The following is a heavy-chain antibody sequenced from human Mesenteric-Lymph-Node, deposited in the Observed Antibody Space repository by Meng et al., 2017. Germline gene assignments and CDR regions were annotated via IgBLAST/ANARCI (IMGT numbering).Heavy chain of an antibody. CDR2: INHSGGT. CDR3: ARGFLSFVRVFDY. Sequence: QVQLQQWGAGLLKPSETLSLTCAVYGGSFSGYYWSWIRQPPGKGLEWIGEINHSGGTNYNPSLKSRVTISVDTSKNQFSLKLSSVTAADTAVYYCARGFLSFVRVFDYWGQGTLVTVSS. V-gene: IGHV4-34*01. D-gene: IGHD2/OR15-2a*01. CDR1: GGSFSGYY. J-gene: IGHJ4*02.